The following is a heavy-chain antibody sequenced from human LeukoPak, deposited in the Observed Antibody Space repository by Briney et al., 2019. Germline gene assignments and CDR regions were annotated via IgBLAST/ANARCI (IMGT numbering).Heavy chain of an antibody. J-gene: IGHJ6*03. D-gene: IGHD3-10*02. CDR3: ARDMLGYYYYYMDV. CDR2: IIPIFGTA. CDR1: GGTFSSYA. Sequence: SVKVSCKASGGTFSSYAISWVRQAPGQGLEWMGGIIPIFGTANYAQKFQGRVTITADESTSTAYMELRSLRSEDTAVYYCARDMLGYYYYYMDVWGKGTTVTVSS. V-gene: IGHV1-69*01.